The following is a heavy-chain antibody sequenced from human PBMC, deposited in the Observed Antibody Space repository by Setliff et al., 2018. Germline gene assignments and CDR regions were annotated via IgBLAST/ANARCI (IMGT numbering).Heavy chain of an antibody. Sequence: ASVKVSCKASGYTFTDYYMHWVRQAPGQGLEWMGWINPSSGRTSYAQKFQGRVTMTRDTSITTAFMELSRLRSDDTAVYYCARGPYSSGWYYFDYWGQGTLVTVSS. V-gene: IGHV1-2*02. J-gene: IGHJ4*02. D-gene: IGHD6-19*01. CDR1: GYTFTDYY. CDR2: INPSSGRT. CDR3: ARGPYSSGWYYFDY.